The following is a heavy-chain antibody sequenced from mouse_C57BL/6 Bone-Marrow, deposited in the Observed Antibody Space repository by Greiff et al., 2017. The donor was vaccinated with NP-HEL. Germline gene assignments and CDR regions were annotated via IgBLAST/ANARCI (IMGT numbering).Heavy chain of an antibody. D-gene: IGHD2-4*01. V-gene: IGHV1-64*01. J-gene: IGHJ2*01. CDR2: IHPNSGST. CDR3: ARPPIYYDFDH. Sequence: QVQLQQPGAELVKPGASVKLSCKASGYTFTSYWMHWVKQRPGQGLEWIGMIHPNSGSTNYNEKFKSKATLTVDKSSSTAYMQLSSLTSEDSAVYYCARPPIYYDFDHWGQGTTLTVSS. CDR1: GYTFTSYW.